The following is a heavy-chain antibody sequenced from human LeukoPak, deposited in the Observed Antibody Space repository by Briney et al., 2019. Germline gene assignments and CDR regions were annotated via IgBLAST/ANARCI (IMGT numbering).Heavy chain of an antibody. V-gene: IGHV4-59*01. J-gene: IGHJ3*02. Sequence: PSETLSPTCTVSGGSISSYYWSWIRQPPGKGLGWIGYIYYSGSTNYNPSLKSRVTISVDTSKNQFSLKLSSVTAADTAVYYYARGWYRAFDIWGQGTMVTVSS. CDR3: ARGWYRAFDI. CDR2: IYYSGST. CDR1: GGSISSYY. D-gene: IGHD1-1*01.